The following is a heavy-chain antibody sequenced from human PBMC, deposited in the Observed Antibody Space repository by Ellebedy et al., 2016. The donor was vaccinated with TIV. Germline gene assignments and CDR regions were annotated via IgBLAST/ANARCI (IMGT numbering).Heavy chain of an antibody. J-gene: IGHJ4*02. CDR3: ARDSGYSSSWFFDY. V-gene: IGHV6-1*01. CDR2: TYYRSKWYN. D-gene: IGHD6-13*01. Sequence: SQTLSLTCAISGDSVSSNNAAWNWIRQSPSRGLEWLGRTYYRSKWYNDYALSVNSRITINADTSKNQFSLQLSSVTPEDTAVYYCARDSGYSSSWFFDYWGQGTLVTVSS. CDR1: GDSVSSNNAA.